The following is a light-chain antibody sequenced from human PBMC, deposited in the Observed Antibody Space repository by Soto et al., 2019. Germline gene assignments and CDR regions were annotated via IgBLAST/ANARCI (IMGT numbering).Light chain of an antibody. CDR1: QSVSSN. Sequence: EIVMTQSPATLSVSPGERATLSCRASQSVSSNLAWYQQKPGQAPRLLIYGASTMATGIPASCSGSGSGTECTLTISSRQSEDFAVYYCQRYNNWPSTFGQGTKLDIK. CDR2: GAS. CDR3: QRYNNWPST. J-gene: IGKJ2*01. V-gene: IGKV3-15*01.